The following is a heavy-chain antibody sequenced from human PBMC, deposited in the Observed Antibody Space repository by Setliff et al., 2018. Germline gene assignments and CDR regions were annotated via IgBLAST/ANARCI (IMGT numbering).Heavy chain of an antibody. V-gene: IGHV4-31*03. CDR2: IYYSGST. CDR1: GGSISSGGYY. J-gene: IGHJ3*02. CDR3: ARVALVVVIRNAFDI. Sequence: NPSETLSLTCTVSGGSISSGGYYWSWIRQHPGKGLEWIGYIYYSGSTYYNPSLKSRVTISVDTFKNQFSLKLSSVTAADTAVYYCARVALVVVIRNAFDIWGQGTMVTVSS. D-gene: IGHD2-21*01.